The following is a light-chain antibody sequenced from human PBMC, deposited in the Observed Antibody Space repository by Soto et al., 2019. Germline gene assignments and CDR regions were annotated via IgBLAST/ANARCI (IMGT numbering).Light chain of an antibody. CDR2: GAS. CDR3: QQYDKSWT. V-gene: IGKV3-20*01. Sequence: IVLTQSPGTLSLSPGERATLSCRASQSVSSSYLAWYHQRPGQAPRLLIYGASRRATGIPDRFSGSGSGTDFTLTISRLEPEDFAVYYCQQYDKSWTFGQGTKVDIK. J-gene: IGKJ1*01. CDR1: QSVSSSY.